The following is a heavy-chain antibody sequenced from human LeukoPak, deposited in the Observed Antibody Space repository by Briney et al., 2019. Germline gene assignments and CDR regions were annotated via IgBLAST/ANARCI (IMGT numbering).Heavy chain of an antibody. CDR3: TTIYYDSTLDY. Sequence: GGSLRLSCAASGFTFSNAWMSWVRQAPGKGLEWVDRIKSKTDGGTTDYAAPVKGRFTISRDDSKNTLYLQMNSQKTEDTAVYYCTTIYYDSTLDYWGQGTLVTVSS. V-gene: IGHV3-15*01. CDR1: GFTFSNAW. CDR2: IKSKTDGGTT. D-gene: IGHD3-22*01. J-gene: IGHJ4*02.